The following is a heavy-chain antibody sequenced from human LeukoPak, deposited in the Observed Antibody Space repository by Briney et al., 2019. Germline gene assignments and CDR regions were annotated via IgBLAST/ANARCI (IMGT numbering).Heavy chain of an antibody. Sequence: GGSLRLSCAASGFTFSDYYMSWIRQAPGKGLEWVSHISSDGSTIYYADSVKGRFTISRDNAKNSLYLQMNSLRAEDTAVYYCARDHYDFWSGPINWYFDLWGRGTLVTVSS. V-gene: IGHV3-11*01. J-gene: IGHJ2*01. CDR3: ARDHYDFWSGPINWYFDL. CDR1: GFTFSDYY. D-gene: IGHD3-3*01. CDR2: ISSDGSTI.